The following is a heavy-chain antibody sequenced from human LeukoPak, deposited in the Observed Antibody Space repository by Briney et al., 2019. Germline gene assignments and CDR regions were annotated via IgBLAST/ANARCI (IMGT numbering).Heavy chain of an antibody. Sequence: SETLSLTCAVYGGSFSGYYWSWIRQPPGKGLEWIGEINHSGSTNYNPSLKSRVTISVDTSKNQFSLKLSSVTAADTAVYYCARDSPYYYGSGSATYYMDVWGKGTTVTISS. CDR2: INHSGST. J-gene: IGHJ6*03. D-gene: IGHD3-10*01. V-gene: IGHV4-34*01. CDR3: ARDSPYYYGSGSATYYMDV. CDR1: GGSFSGYY.